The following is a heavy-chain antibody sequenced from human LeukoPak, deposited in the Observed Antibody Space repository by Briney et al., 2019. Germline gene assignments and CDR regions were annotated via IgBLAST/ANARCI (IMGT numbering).Heavy chain of an antibody. J-gene: IGHJ4*02. Sequence: PSETLSLTCTVSGGSISSYYWSWIRQPPGKGLEWIGYIYYSGSTNYNPSLKSRVTISVDTSKNQFSLQLNSVTPEDTAVYYCAREGNYYGSGSYSYFDYWGQGTLVTVSS. V-gene: IGHV4-59*12. CDR2: IYYSGST. CDR1: GGSISSYY. D-gene: IGHD3-10*01. CDR3: AREGNYYGSGSYSYFDY.